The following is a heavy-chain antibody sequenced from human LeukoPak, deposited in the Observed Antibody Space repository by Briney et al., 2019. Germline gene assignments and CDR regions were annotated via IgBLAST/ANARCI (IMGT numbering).Heavy chain of an antibody. CDR3: ARRRGYSGARYFDY. CDR1: GGSFSGYY. J-gene: IGHJ4*02. CDR2: INHSGST. Sequence: SETLSLTCAVYGGSFSGYYWSWIRQPPGKGLEWIGGINHSGSTNYNPSLKSRVTISVDTSKNQFSLKLSSVTAADTAVYYCARRRGYSGARYFDYWGQGTLVTVSS. V-gene: IGHV4-34*01. D-gene: IGHD5-12*01.